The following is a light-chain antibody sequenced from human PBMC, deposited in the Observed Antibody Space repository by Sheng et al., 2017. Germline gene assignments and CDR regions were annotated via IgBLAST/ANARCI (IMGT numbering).Light chain of an antibody. Sequence: QSVLTQSPSASGTPGQRVTISCSGSSSNIAKNTVNWYQQLPGTAPKLLIYSNNQRPSGVPDRFSGSKSGTSASLAISGLQSEDEADYYCAAWDDSLNGWVFGGGTKLTVL. CDR1: SSNIAKNT. CDR3: AAWDDSLNGWV. CDR2: SNN. V-gene: IGLV1-44*01. J-gene: IGLJ3*02.